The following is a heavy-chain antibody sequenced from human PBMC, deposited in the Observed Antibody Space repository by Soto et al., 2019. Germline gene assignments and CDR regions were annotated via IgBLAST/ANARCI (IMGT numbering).Heavy chain of an antibody. D-gene: IGHD6-13*01. J-gene: IGHJ6*02. CDR2: IYPGDSDT. Sequence: GESLKISCKGSGYSFTSYWIGWVRQMPGKGLEWMGIIYPGDSDTRYSPSFQGQVTISADKSISTAYLQWSSLKASDTAMYYCARQEVPAGTPYGMDVWGQGTTVTVSS. V-gene: IGHV5-51*01. CDR3: ARQEVPAGTPYGMDV. CDR1: GYSFTSYW.